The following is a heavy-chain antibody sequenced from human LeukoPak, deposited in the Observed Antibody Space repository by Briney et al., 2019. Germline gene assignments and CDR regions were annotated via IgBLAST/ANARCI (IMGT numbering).Heavy chain of an antibody. Sequence: SETLSLTCTVSGGSISSGDYYWSWIRQPPGKGLEWIGYIYYSGSTYYNPSLKSRVTISVDTSKSQFSLKLSSVTAADTAVYYCARVVIIPLFYFDYWGQGTLVTVSS. CDR2: IYYSGST. V-gene: IGHV4-30-4*08. D-gene: IGHD3-3*01. J-gene: IGHJ4*02. CDR1: GGSISSGDYY. CDR3: ARVVIIPLFYFDY.